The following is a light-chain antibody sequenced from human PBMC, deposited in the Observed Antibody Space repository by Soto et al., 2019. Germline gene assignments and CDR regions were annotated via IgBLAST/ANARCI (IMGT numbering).Light chain of an antibody. CDR1: QDINVY. V-gene: IGKV1-39*01. CDR3: QHAYVAPYS. CDR2: SAS. J-gene: IGKJ2*03. Sequence: DLQMTQSPSSVSASIGDTVTITCRASQDINVYLNWYQQKPGEVPKLLIYSASSLHSGVPSRFTGSGSETDFTLTIRSLQPEDFATYYCQHAYVAPYSFGQGTQV.